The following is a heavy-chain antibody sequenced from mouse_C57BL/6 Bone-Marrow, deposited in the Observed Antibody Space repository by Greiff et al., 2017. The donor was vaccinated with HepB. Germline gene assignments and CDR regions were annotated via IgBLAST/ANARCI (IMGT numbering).Heavy chain of an antibody. Sequence: VQLQQSGAELVRPGASVKLSCTASGFNIKDDYMHWVKQRPEQGLEWIGWIDPENGDTEYASKFQGKATITADTSSNTAYLQLSSLTSEDTAVYYFTVITTVVGAYWCQGTLVTVSA. CDR1: GFNIKDDY. CDR3: TVITTVVGAY. V-gene: IGHV14-4*01. J-gene: IGHJ3*01. D-gene: IGHD1-1*01. CDR2: IDPENGDT.